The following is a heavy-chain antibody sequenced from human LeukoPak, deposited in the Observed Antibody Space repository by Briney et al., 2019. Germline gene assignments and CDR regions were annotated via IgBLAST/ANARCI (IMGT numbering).Heavy chain of an antibody. D-gene: IGHD6-6*01. J-gene: IGHJ5*01. CDR1: GFTFSDSY. Sequence: GGSLRLSCAASGFTFSDSYMTWVRQAPGKGVEWVAYISGSGHDINYSDSVKGRFTISRDNAKTSLYLQMSSLRVEDTAVYYCTRDPRHFDSCGQGTLVTVSS. CDR2: ISGSGHDI. CDR3: TRDPRHFDS. V-gene: IGHV3-11*04.